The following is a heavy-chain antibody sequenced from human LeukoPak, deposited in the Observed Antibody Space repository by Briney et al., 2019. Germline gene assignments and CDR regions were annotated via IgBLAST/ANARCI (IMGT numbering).Heavy chain of an antibody. CDR2: INPSGGST. CDR3: AGEIGGHVFDI. D-gene: IGHD4-23*01. Sequence: ASVKVSCKASGYTFPSYYIHWVRQAPGQGLEWMGTINPSGGSTTYAQKFQGRVTMTRDTSTSTVYMELIKLTSEDTAVYYCAGEIGGHVFDIWGQGTMVTVSS. CDR1: GYTFPSYY. J-gene: IGHJ3*02. V-gene: IGHV1-46*01.